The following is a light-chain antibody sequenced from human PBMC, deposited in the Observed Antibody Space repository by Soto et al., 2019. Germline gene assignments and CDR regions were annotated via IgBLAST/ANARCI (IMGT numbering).Light chain of an antibody. J-gene: IGKJ1*01. V-gene: IGKV3-20*01. CDR1: QSFDSSF. CDR2: GAS. Sequence: EIVLTQSPGFLSLSPGERATLSCRASQSFDSSFFAWYQQKPGQAPRLLIYGASKRATGIPGRFSGSGSGKFFPLTISRLEPEDFAVYYCQQYVSSVTFGQGTKVEIK. CDR3: QQYVSSVT.